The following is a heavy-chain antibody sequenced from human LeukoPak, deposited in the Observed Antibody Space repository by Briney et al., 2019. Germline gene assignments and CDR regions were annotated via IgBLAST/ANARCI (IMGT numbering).Heavy chain of an antibody. Sequence: PGGSLRLSCAASGLTVSSNCMTWVRQAPGMGLEWVSVLCSDGNTFYADSVKGRFTISTDNSKNTLYLQMNSLRAEDTAVYYCARKVGYGYALDYWGQGTLVTVSS. CDR1: GLTVSSNC. V-gene: IGHV3-53*01. CDR2: LCSDGNT. D-gene: IGHD5-18*01. J-gene: IGHJ4*02. CDR3: ARKVGYGYALDY.